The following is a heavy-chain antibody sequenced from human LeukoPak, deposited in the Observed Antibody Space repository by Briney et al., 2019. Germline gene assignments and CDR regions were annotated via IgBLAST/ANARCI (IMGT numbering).Heavy chain of an antibody. CDR3: AKPVGRTVRGGDY. V-gene: IGHV3-23*01. J-gene: IGHJ4*02. CDR1: GFTFSSYE. CDR2: ISGSGGST. D-gene: IGHD1-1*01. Sequence: GGTLRLSCAASGFTFSSYEMNWVRQAPGKGLEWVSAISGSGGSTYYADSVKGRFTISRDNSKNTLYLQMNSLRAEDTAVYYCAKPVGRTVRGGDYWGQGTLVTVSS.